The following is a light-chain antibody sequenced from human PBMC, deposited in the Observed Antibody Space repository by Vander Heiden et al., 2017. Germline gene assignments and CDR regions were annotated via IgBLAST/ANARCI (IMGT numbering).Light chain of an antibody. CDR1: QSISSY. J-gene: IGKJ2*01. Sequence: DIQMTQSPSSMSASVGERVTITCQASQSISSYLNWYQQKPGKAPKLLIYAASSLQSGVPSRFSGSGSGTDFTLTISSLQPEDFATYYCQQSYSTPPMYTFGQGTKLEIK. V-gene: IGKV1-39*01. CDR2: AAS. CDR3: QQSYSTPPMYT.